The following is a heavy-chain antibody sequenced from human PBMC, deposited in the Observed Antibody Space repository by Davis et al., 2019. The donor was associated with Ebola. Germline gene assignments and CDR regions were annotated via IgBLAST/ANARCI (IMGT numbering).Heavy chain of an antibody. CDR1: GGSFSGYY. V-gene: IGHV4-34*01. CDR3: ARVMTTVTTGWFDP. D-gene: IGHD4-11*01. J-gene: IGHJ5*02. CDR2: INHIGST. Sequence: SETLSLTCAVYGGSFSGYYWSWIRQPLGKGLDWIGEINHIGSTNYNPSLKSRVTISVAPSKNQFSLKLSSVTAADTAVYYCARVMTTVTTGWFDPWGQGTLVTVSS.